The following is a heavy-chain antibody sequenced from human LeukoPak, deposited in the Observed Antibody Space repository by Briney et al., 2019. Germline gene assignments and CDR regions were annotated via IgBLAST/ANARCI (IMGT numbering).Heavy chain of an antibody. CDR1: GYTFTSYY. D-gene: IGHD3-9*01. V-gene: IGHV7-4-1*02. Sequence: ASVKVSCKASGYTFTSYYMHWVRQAPGQGLEWMGWINTNTGNPTYAQGFTGRFVFSLDTSVSTAYLQISSLKAEDTAVYYCARDRGQQSSNYDILTGPDYWGQGTLVTVSS. CDR3: ARDRGQQSSNYDILTGPDY. CDR2: INTNTGNP. J-gene: IGHJ4*02.